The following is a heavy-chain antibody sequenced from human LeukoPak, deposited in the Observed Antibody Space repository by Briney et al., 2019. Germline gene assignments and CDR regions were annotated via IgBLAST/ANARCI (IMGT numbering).Heavy chain of an antibody. Sequence: SETLSLTCTVSGGSVSSGSYYWSWIRQPPGKGLEWIGYIYYSGSTNYNPSLKSRVTISVDTSKNQFSLKLSSVTAADTAVYYCARAKYSSGWYGAFDIWGQGTTVTVSS. CDR1: GGSVSSGSYY. CDR3: ARAKYSSGWYGAFDI. J-gene: IGHJ3*02. CDR2: IYYSGST. D-gene: IGHD6-19*01. V-gene: IGHV4-61*01.